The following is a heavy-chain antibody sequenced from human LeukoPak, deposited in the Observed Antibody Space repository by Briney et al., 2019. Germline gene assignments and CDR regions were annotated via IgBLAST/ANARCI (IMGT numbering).Heavy chain of an antibody. V-gene: IGHV4-34*01. CDR3: SRTPCCSCTSWISSSSCAPDY. Sequence: PSETLSLTCAVYGGSFSGYYWSWIRQPPGKGLEWIWEINHSGSTNYNPSLKSRVTISVDTSKNQFSLQLSSVTAADTAVYYCSRTPCCSCTSWISSSSCAPDYWGQGTLVTVSS. D-gene: IGHD2-2*01. CDR2: INHSGST. J-gene: IGHJ4*02. CDR1: GGSFSGYY.